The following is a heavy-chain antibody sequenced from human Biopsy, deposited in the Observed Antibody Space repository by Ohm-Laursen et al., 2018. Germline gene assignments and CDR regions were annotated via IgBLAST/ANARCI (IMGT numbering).Heavy chain of an antibody. D-gene: IGHD3-9*01. CDR3: ATKLTGYFHH. CDR2: NIPILGTG. V-gene: IGHV1-69*06. CDR1: GYTFTSYY. Sequence: SSVKVSCKASGYTFTSYYMHWVRQAPGQGLEWLGGNIPILGTGNYAQKFQDRVTVAADTSTSTATMELRSLRSDDTAVYYCATKLTGYFHHWGQGTLVIVSS. J-gene: IGHJ1*01.